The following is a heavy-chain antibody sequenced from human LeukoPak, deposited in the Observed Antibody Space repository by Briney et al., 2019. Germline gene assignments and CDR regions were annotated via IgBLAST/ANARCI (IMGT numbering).Heavy chain of an antibody. CDR3: ARDNSIKGIDP. CDR2: IYYSGST. CDR1: GGSISSSSYY. V-gene: IGHV4-39*07. Sequence: SETLSLTCTVSGGSISSSSYYWGWIRQPPGKGLEWIGSIYYSGSTYYNPSLKSRVTISVDTSKNQFSLKLSSVTAADTAVYYCARDNSIKGIDPWGQGTLVTVSS. D-gene: IGHD3-3*02. J-gene: IGHJ5*02.